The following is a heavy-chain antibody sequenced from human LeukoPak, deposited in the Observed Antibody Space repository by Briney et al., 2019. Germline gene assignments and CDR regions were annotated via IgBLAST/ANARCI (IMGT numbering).Heavy chain of an antibody. J-gene: IGHJ4*02. V-gene: IGHV3-7*01. CDR3: ARDIEYYYDSSGYYYGSNFDY. CDR1: GFTFSSYA. Sequence: GGSLRLSCAASGFTFSSYAMSWVRQAPGKGLEWVANIKQDGSEKYYVDSVKGRFTISRDNAKNSLYLQMNSLRAEDTAVYYCARDIEYYYDSSGYYYGSNFDYWGQGTLVTVSS. D-gene: IGHD3-22*01. CDR2: IKQDGSEK.